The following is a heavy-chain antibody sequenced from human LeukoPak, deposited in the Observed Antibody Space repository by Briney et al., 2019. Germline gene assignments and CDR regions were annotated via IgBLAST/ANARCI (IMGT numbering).Heavy chain of an antibody. V-gene: IGHV1-18*01. CDR1: GYTFTSYG. J-gene: IGHJ3*02. CDR3: ARFIVGGSGSYYSDAFDI. D-gene: IGHD3-10*01. CDR2: ISAYNGNT. Sequence: ASVKVSCKASGYTFTSYGISWVRQAPGQGLEWMGWISAYNGNTNYAQKLQGRVTMTTDTSTSTAYMELRSLRSDDTAVYYCARFIVGGSGSYYSDAFDIWGQGTIVTVSS.